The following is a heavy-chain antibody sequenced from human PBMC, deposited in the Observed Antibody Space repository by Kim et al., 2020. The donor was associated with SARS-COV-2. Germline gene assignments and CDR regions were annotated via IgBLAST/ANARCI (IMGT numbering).Heavy chain of an antibody. Sequence: GGSLRLSCAASGFTFKSYGMHWVRQAPGRGLEWIAYISHDKKSDLYADSVRGRFTVSRDNSVKTVFLQMNFLKVDDTAMYFCAKEMAVMRLGDWPSTVDNWGQGAQVTVSS. J-gene: IGHJ4*02. CDR1: GFTFKSYG. V-gene: IGHV3-30*02. CDR3: AKEMAVMRLGDWPSTVDN. CDR2: ISHDKKSD. D-gene: IGHD3-16*01.